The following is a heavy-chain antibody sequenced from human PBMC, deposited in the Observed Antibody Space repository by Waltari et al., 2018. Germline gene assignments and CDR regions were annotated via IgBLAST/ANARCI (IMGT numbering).Heavy chain of an antibody. CDR1: GFNFSNYA. V-gene: IGHV3-23*01. CDR3: AKDEWITIFEVVIIGGIDY. D-gene: IGHD3-3*01. J-gene: IGHJ4*02. CDR2: ISGSSGST. Sequence: EVQLLESGGGLIQPGGSLRLSCAASGFNFSNYAMSWVRQAPGKGLEWVSAISGSSGSTYYADSVMGRFTVSRDNSKNTLYLQMNSLRAEDTAVYYCAKDEWITIFEVVIIGGIDYWGQGTLVTVSS.